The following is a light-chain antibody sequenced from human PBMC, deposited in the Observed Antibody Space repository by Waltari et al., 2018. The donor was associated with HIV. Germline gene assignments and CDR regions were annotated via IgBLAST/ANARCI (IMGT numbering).Light chain of an antibody. Sequence: EIVLTQSPGTLSLSPGEGGTLSCRASQSVSSNYLAWYQQKPGQAPRLLLYDVSNRATGIPDRFSGSGSGTDFTLTINSLQPDDFATYFCHQSYSSPQTFGPGTKVDIK. CDR2: DVS. CDR1: QSVSSNY. J-gene: IGKJ3*01. V-gene: IGKV3-20*01. CDR3: HQSYSSPQT.